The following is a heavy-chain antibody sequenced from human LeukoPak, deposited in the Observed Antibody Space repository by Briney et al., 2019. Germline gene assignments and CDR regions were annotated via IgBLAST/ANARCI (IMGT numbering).Heavy chain of an antibody. J-gene: IGHJ4*02. CDR1: GGSFSSYY. CDR3: ARVYGGSSSPFDY. CDR2: INHSGST. Sequence: KPSETLSLTCAVYGGSFSSYYWSWIRQPPGKGLEWIGEINHSGSTNYNPSLKSRVTISVDTSKNQFSLKLSSVTAADTAVYYCARVYGGSSSPFDYWGQGTLVTVSS. D-gene: IGHD4-23*01. V-gene: IGHV4-34*01.